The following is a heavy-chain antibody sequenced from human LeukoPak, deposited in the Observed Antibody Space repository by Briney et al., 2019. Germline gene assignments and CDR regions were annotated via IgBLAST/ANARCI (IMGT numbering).Heavy chain of an antibody. Sequence: GVLRLSCAASGFTVSSNYMSWVRQAPGKGLEWVSSISSSSSYIYYADSVKGRFTISRDNAKNSLYLQMNSLRAEDTAVYYCARDWGKDYWGQGTLVTVSS. CDR1: GFTVSSNY. D-gene: IGHD3-16*01. V-gene: IGHV3-21*01. CDR2: ISSSSSYI. CDR3: ARDWGKDY. J-gene: IGHJ4*02.